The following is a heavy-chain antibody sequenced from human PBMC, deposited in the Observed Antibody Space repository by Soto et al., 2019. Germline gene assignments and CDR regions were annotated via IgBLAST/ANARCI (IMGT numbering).Heavy chain of an antibody. CDR3: ARDLGAHIVDN. Sequence: QVQLVQSGAEVKKPGASVKVSCKASGYTFTSYGISWVRQAPGQGLEWMGWISAYNGNTKYAQKLQGRVSMTTDTPTSTASIELKRLKSDATAGYNCARDLGAHIVDNWRQGTLVTVSS. CDR2: ISAYNGNT. J-gene: IGHJ4*02. D-gene: IGHD1-26*01. CDR1: GYTFTSYG. V-gene: IGHV1-18*01.